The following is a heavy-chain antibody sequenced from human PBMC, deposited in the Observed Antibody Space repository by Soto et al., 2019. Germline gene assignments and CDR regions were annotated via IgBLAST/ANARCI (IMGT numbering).Heavy chain of an antibody. CDR3: ARLEGLATISYYFDF. Sequence: SXTLSLACSVSDDSINSDKNYWGWIRQPAGKGLEWIGSIYYRGNAYYNPSLQTRVTIPLDKSKSQFSLKLNSVTAADSAVYFCARLEGLATISYYFDFWGPGALVTVSS. V-gene: IGHV4-39*01. CDR2: IYYRGNA. J-gene: IGHJ4*02. CDR1: DDSINSDKNY. D-gene: IGHD3-9*01.